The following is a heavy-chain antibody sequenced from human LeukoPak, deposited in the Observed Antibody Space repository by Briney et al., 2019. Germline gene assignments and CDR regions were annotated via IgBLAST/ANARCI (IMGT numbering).Heavy chain of an antibody. J-gene: IGHJ4*02. Sequence: GGSLRLSCAASGFTVSSNYKSWVRQAPGKGLEWVSVIYSGGSTYYADSVKGRFTISRDNSKNTLYLQMNSLRAEDTAVYYCARVRVARPDYWGQGTLVTVSS. V-gene: IGHV3-53*01. CDR3: ARVRVARPDY. CDR2: IYSGGST. CDR1: GFTVSSNY. D-gene: IGHD3-3*01.